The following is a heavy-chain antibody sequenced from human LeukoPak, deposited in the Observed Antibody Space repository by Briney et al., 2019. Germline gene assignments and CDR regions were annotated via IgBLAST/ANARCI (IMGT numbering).Heavy chain of an antibody. Sequence: PQTLSLTCTVSGGSISSGGYYWSWIRQHPGKGLEWIGYIYYSGSTYYNPSLKSRVTISVDTSKNQFSLKLSSVTAADTAVYYCARGGDRSGYYYESYFDYWGQGTLVTVSS. V-gene: IGHV4-31*03. CDR1: GGSISSGGYY. D-gene: IGHD3-22*01. J-gene: IGHJ4*02. CDR3: ARGGDRSGYYYESYFDY. CDR2: IYYSGST.